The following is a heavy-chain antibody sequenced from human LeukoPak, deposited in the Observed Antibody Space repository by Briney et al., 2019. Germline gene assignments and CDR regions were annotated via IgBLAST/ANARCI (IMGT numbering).Heavy chain of an antibody. J-gene: IGHJ4*02. CDR2: ISGSGGST. CDR3: VKSGYNRFDY. D-gene: IGHD5-24*01. V-gene: IGHV3-23*01. Sequence: GGSLRLSCAASGFTFSSYSMNWVRQAPGKGLEWVSSISGSGGSTYYADSVKGRFTISRDTSKNTLYLQMNSLRAADMAVYYCVKSGYNRFDYWGQGALVTVSS. CDR1: GFTFSSYS.